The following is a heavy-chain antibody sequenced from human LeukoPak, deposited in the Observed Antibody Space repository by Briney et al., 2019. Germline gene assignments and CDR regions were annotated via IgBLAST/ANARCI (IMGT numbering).Heavy chain of an antibody. CDR1: GFIFSSYS. V-gene: IGHV3-48*02. CDR2: ISSSSTTM. D-gene: IGHD1-26*01. Sequence: PGGSLRLSCVASGFIFSSYSMNWVRQAPGKGLEWVSHISSSSTTMHHADSVKGRFTISRDNAKNSLYLQMNSLRDEDTAVYYCARVGSGGYYPDYWGQGTLVTVSS. CDR3: ARVGSGGYYPDY. J-gene: IGHJ4*02.